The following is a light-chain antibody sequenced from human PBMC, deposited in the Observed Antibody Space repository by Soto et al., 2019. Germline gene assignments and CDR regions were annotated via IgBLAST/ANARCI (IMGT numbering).Light chain of an antibody. Sequence: QSALTQPASVSGSPGQSISISCTGTSSDDGAYDRVSWYQHHPGKAPKLLIYEVTNRPSGVSTRFSGSKSANTASLTISGLQPEDEASYYCASYTRVDSWVFGGGTKLTVL. CDR1: SSDDGAYDR. J-gene: IGLJ3*02. V-gene: IGLV2-14*01. CDR3: ASYTRVDSWV. CDR2: EVT.